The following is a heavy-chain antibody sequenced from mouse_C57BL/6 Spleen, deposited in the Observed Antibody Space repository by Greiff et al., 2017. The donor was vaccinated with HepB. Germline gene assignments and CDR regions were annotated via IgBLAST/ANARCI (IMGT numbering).Heavy chain of an antibody. CDR2: IYPGDGDT. V-gene: IGHV1-82*01. D-gene: IGHD1-1*01. CDR1: GYAFSSSW. J-gene: IGHJ2*01. Sequence: VQGVESGPELVKPGASVKISCQASGYAFSSSWMNWVKQRPGKGLEWIGRIYPGDGDTNYNGKFKGKATLTAYKSSSTAYMQLSSLTSEDSAVYFCARGFITTVVGYFDYWGQGTTLTVSS. CDR3: ARGFITTVVGYFDY.